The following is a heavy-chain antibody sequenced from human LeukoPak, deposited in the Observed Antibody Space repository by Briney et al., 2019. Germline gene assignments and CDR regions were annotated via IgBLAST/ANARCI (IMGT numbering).Heavy chain of an antibody. J-gene: IGHJ4*02. CDR3: ARVARGLYYFDY. Sequence: SETLSLTCTVSGGSISSYYWSWIRQPPGKGLEWIGYIYYSGSTNYNPSLQSRVTISVDTSKNQFSLKLSSVTAADTAVYYCARVARGLYYFDYWGQGTLVTVSS. CDR1: GGSISSYY. V-gene: IGHV4-59*01. D-gene: IGHD1-26*01. CDR2: IYYSGST.